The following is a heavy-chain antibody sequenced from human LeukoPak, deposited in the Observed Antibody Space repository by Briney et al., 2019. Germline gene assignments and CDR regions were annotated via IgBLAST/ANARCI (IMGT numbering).Heavy chain of an antibody. CDR1: GGSISSYY. J-gene: IGHJ4*02. V-gene: IGHV4-59*08. D-gene: IGHD5-24*01. CDR2: IYYSGRT. Sequence: PSETLSLTCTASGGSISSYYWSWSRKPPGKGLEWIGYIYYSGRTNYNPSLKSRVTISVDTSKNQLSLKLSSVTAADTAVYYCARGGGDGYTLYPFDYWGQGTLVAVSS. CDR3: ARGGGDGYTLYPFDY.